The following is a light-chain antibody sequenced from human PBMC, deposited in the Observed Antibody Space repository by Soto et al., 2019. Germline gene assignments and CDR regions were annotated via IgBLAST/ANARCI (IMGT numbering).Light chain of an antibody. Sequence: DIVITQSRDSLAVSLGERATINCKSSQNILYSPNNKNYLAWYQQKPGQPPKLLTYWASTRQSGVPDRFSGSGSETDFTLTISSVQSEDVAVYYCLQYYNSYTFGQGTKLEI. V-gene: IGKV4-1*01. J-gene: IGKJ2*01. CDR1: QNILYSPNNKNY. CDR3: LQYYNSYT. CDR2: WAS.